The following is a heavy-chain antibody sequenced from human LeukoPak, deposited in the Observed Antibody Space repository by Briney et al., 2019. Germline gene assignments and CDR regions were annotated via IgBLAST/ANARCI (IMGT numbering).Heavy chain of an antibody. D-gene: IGHD1-7*01. CDR3: ARTRTYLDY. V-gene: IGHV4-59*01. CDR2: TSDTGTS. J-gene: IGHJ4*02. CDR1: GGSISGYY. Sequence: PSETLSLTCIVSGGSISGYYWSWIRQPPGRGLEWIGYTSDTGTSIYNPSLKNRLSMLVDTSKNHFYLNLTSVTAADTAIYYCARTRTYLDYWGQGALVTVSS.